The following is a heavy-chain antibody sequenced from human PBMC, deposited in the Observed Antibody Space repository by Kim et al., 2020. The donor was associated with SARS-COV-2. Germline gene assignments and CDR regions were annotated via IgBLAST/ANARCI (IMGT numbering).Heavy chain of an antibody. Sequence: SETLSLTCTVSGGSISSYYWSWIRQPPGKGLEWIGYIYYSGSTNYNPSLKSRVTISVDTSKNQFSLKLSSVTAADTAVYYCAREDVKLRARGAPFDPWGQGTLVTVSS. CDR3: AREDVKLRARGAPFDP. CDR1: GGSISSYY. CDR2: IYYSGST. J-gene: IGHJ5*02. V-gene: IGHV4-59*13. D-gene: IGHD3-10*01.